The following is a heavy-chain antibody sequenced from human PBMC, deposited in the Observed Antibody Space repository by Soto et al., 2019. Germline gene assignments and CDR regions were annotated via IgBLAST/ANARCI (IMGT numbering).Heavy chain of an antibody. V-gene: IGHV4-30-4*01. D-gene: IGHD3-10*01. CDR2: IYYSGTT. CDR3: ARGIGVFDS. Sequence: SETLSLTCTVSGDSISTYDYYWSWFRQPPGEGLQWIGYIYYSGTTYYNPSLKSRVTLSMDTSKNQFSLRLSSVTAADTAVYYCARGIGVFDSWGQGTMVTVYS. CDR1: GDSISTYDYY. J-gene: IGHJ4*02.